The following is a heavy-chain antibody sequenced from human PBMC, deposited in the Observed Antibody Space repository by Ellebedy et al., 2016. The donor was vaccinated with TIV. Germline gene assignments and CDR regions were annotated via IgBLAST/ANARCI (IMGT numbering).Heavy chain of an antibody. CDR3: ARRWSYGDYAVQVNNWFDH. V-gene: IGHV3-7*01. J-gene: IGHJ5*02. CDR1: GFSFRNYW. Sequence: PGGSLRLSCAASGFSFRNYWMGWVRQAPGKGLEWVANIYQDGSDKYYVDSVKGRFTISRDNAKNSLYLQLTSLRVEDTAVYYCARRWSYGDYAVQVNNWFDHWGQGTLVTV. CDR2: IYQDGSDK. D-gene: IGHD4-17*01.